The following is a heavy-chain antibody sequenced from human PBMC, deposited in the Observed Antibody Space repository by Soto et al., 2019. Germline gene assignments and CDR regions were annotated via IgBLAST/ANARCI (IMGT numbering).Heavy chain of an antibody. D-gene: IGHD6-13*01. CDR2: IKQDGSET. CDR1: GFTFSSYW. J-gene: IGHJ3*02. CDR3: ARESREQLDAFDI. Sequence: GGSLRLSCAASGFTFSSYWMSWVRQAPGKGLEWVANIKQDGSETYYVDSVKGRFTISRDNAKNSLYLQMNSLRAEDTAVYYCARESREQLDAFDIWGQGTLVTVSS. V-gene: IGHV3-7*03.